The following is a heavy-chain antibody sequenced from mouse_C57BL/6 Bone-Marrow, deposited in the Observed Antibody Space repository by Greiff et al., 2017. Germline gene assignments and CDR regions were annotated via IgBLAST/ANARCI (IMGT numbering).Heavy chain of an antibody. D-gene: IGHD3-3*01. Sequence: QVQLQQPGAELVMPGASVKLSCKASGYTFTSYWMHWVKQRPRQGLEWIGEIDPSDSYTNYNQKFKGKSTLTVDKSSSTAYMQLSSLTSEDSAVYYGARSARAWFAYWGQGTLGTVSA. CDR2: IDPSDSYT. V-gene: IGHV1-69*01. J-gene: IGHJ3*01. CDR1: GYTFTSYW. CDR3: ARSARAWFAY.